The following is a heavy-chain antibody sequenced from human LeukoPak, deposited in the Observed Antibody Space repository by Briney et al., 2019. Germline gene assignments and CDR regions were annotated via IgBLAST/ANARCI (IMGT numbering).Heavy chain of an antibody. V-gene: IGHV3-33*01. J-gene: IGHJ1*01. Sequence: HPGGSLRLSCAASGFTFSSYGMHWVRQAPGKGLEWVAVIWYDGSNKYYADSVKGRFTISRDNSKNTLYLQMNSLRAEDTAVYYCARDHVSAAGTPQHWGQGTLVTVSS. CDR1: GFTFSSYG. CDR3: ARDHVSAAGTPQH. D-gene: IGHD6-13*01. CDR2: IWYDGSNK.